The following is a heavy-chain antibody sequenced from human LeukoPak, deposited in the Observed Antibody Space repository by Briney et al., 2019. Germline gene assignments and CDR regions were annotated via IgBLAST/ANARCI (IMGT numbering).Heavy chain of an antibody. J-gene: IGHJ5*02. D-gene: IGHD6-19*01. CDR3: ARRRGSGWYSGWFDP. CDR1: GGTFSSYA. Sequence: ASVKVSCKASGGTFSSYAISWVRQASGQGLEWMGGIIPIFGTANNAQKFQGRVTITADESTSTAYMELSSLRSEDTAVYYCARRRGSGWYSGWFDPWGQGTLVTVSS. CDR2: IIPIFGTA. V-gene: IGHV1-69*13.